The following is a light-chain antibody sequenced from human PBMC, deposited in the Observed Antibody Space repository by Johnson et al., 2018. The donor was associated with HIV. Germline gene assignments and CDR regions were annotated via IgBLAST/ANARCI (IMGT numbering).Light chain of an antibody. CDR1: SSNIGNNY. CDR2: DNN. Sequence: QSVLTQPPSVSAAPGQKVTISCSGSSSNIGNNYVSWYQQLPGTAPKLLIYDNNKRPSGIPDRFYGSKSGTSATLGITGLQTGDEADYYCGSWDSSLSDGCVFGTGTKGTVL. CDR3: GSWDSSLSDGCV. V-gene: IGLV1-51*01. J-gene: IGLJ1*01.